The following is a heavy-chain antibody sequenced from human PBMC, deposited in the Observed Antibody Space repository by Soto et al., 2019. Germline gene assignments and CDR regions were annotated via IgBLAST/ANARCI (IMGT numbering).Heavy chain of an antibody. CDR3: AITPGGSPPALYIMAV. J-gene: IGHJ6*02. D-gene: IGHD3-10*01. CDR2: IIPMSGTP. V-gene: IGHV1-69*19. CDR1: GKSFSDFA. Sequence: QVQLVQSGAEVRKPGSSVRVSCKPSGKSFSDFAISWVRQAPGKGLEWMGGIIPMSGTPNYAQRCQDRVLITSDVTTKTARLDLPNPRTEDTAVYDCAITPGGSPPALYIMAVWGQGTTVTVSS.